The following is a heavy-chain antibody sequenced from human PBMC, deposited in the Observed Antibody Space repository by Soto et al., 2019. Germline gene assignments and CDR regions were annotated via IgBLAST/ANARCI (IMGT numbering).Heavy chain of an antibody. CDR3: AKGRNGMDV. J-gene: IGHJ6*02. V-gene: IGHV3-30*18. CDR1: GFTFSSYG. CDR2: ISYDGSNK. Sequence: PGGSLRLCCAASGFTFSSYGMHWVRQAPGKGLEWVAVISYDGSNKYYADSVKGRFTISRDNSKNTLYLQMNSLRAEDTAVYYCAKGRNGMDVWGQGTTVTVSS.